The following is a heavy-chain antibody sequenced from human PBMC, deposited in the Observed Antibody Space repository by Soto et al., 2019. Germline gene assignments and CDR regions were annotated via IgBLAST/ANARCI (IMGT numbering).Heavy chain of an antibody. D-gene: IGHD6-13*01. J-gene: IGHJ4*02. V-gene: IGHV4-59*08. CDR2: VYFTGST. CDR3: ARHIAPGGTGNLDS. Sequence: PSETLSLTCTVAGGPINLFYWDWIRQSPGKGLEWIGYVYFTGSTHYNPSLTSRVTISLDSSKSQFSLRLRSVSAADTAVYFCARHIAPGGTGNLDSWGQGILVTVSS. CDR1: GGPINLFY.